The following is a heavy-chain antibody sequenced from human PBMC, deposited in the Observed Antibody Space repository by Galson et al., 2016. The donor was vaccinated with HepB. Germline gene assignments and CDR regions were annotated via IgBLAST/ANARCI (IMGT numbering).Heavy chain of an antibody. J-gene: IGHJ6*02. D-gene: IGHD3-10*01. V-gene: IGHV3-23*01. CDR2: MSGNGGST. CDR3: AKGPLGLWCGELFEGGMDV. Sequence: SLRLSCAASGFTFSSYAMSWVRQAPGKGLEWVSGMSGNGGSTLYADSRKGRFTISRDNSKNTLYLQMTNRRAEDTSLYYCAKGPLGLWCGELFEGGMDVWGQGTTVTVSS. CDR1: GFTFSSYA.